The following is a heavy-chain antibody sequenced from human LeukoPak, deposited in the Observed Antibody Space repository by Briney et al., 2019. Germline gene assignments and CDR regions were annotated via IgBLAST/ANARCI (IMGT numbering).Heavy chain of an antibody. CDR1: GDSISNDNYY. Sequence: SETLPLTCTVSGDSISNDNYYWGWIRQPPGKGLEWIGSIYYSGSAYYNLSLNTRVTISVDTSKNQFSLKVRSVTAADTAVYYCARQGRYQLLFDVDSWGQGTLVTVSS. V-gene: IGHV4-39*01. D-gene: IGHD2-2*01. CDR3: ARQGRYQLLFDVDS. CDR2: IYYSGSA. J-gene: IGHJ4*02.